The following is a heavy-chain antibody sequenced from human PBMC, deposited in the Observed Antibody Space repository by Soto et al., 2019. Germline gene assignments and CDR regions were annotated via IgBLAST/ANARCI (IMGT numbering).Heavy chain of an antibody. CDR3: ARDLGDYNDAFDI. J-gene: IGHJ3*02. CDR2: IYSGGST. Sequence: GGSLRLSCAASGFTVSSNYMSWVRQAPGKGLEWVSVIYSGGSTYYADSVKGRFTISRDNSKNTLYLQMNSLRAEDTAVYYCARDLGDYNDAFDIWGQGTMVTVSS. D-gene: IGHD3-16*01. V-gene: IGHV3-66*01. CDR1: GFTVSSNY.